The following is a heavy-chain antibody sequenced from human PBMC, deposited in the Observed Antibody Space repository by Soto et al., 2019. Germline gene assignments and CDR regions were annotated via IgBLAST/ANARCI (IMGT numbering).Heavy chain of an antibody. V-gene: IGHV3-72*01. J-gene: IGHJ4*02. CDR1: GFTFSGHF. Sequence: EVQLVESGGGLVQPGGSLRLSCATSGFTFSGHFMDWVRQAPGKGLEWVARSTNKPSGYTTHYAASVIGRFSISRDDSKNSLYLQMDGLKAEDTAVYYCASPQFGTFDYWGQGTLVTVSS. CDR3: ASPQFGTFDY. D-gene: IGHD1-1*01. CDR2: STNKPSGYTT.